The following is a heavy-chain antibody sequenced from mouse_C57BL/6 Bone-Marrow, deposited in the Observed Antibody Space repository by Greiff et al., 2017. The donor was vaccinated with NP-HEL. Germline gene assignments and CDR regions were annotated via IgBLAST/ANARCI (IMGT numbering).Heavy chain of an antibody. CDR1: GFTFSSYG. CDR3: ARHYYSNYFDY. J-gene: IGHJ2*01. D-gene: IGHD2-5*01. CDR2: ISSGGSYT. V-gene: IGHV5-6*01. Sequence: VQLKESGGDLVKPGGSLKLSCAASGFTFSSYGMSWVRQTPDKRLEWVATISSGGSYTYYPDSVKGRFTISRDKAKNTLYLQMSSLKSEDTAMYYCARHYYSNYFDYWGQGTTLTVSS.